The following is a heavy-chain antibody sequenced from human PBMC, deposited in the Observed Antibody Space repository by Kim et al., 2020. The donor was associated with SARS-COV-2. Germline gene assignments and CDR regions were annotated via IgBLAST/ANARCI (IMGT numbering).Heavy chain of an antibody. CDR1: GYSFTSYW. Sequence: GESLKISCKGSGYSFTSYWIGWVRQMPGKGLEWMGIIYPGDSYTRYSPSFQGQVTISADKSISTAYLQWSSLKASDTAMYYCARPLLERGYSYGTPAGMDVWGQGTTVTVSS. J-gene: IGHJ6*02. D-gene: IGHD5-18*01. V-gene: IGHV5-51*01. CDR3: ARPLLERGYSYGTPAGMDV. CDR2: IYPGDSYT.